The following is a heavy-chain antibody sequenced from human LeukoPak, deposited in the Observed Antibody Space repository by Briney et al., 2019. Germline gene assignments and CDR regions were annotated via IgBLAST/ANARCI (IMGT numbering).Heavy chain of an antibody. CDR3: AKVTSGGSCYQSDY. CDR2: ISGSGGSP. J-gene: IGHJ4*02. Sequence: GGSLRLSCVASGFTFSNNAMSWVRQAPGKGLEWVSGISGSGGSPYYADSVKGRFTISRDNSKNTLYLQMNSLRAEDTAVYYCAKVTSGGSCYQSDYWGQGTLATVSS. D-gene: IGHD2-15*01. V-gene: IGHV3-23*01. CDR1: GFTFSNNA.